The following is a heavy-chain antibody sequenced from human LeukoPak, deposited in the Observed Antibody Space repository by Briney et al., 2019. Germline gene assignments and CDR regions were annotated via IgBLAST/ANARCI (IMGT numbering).Heavy chain of an antibody. D-gene: IGHD6-13*01. Sequence: SETLSLTCTVSGGSISSYYWSWIRQPPGKGLEWIGYIYYSGSTYYNPSLKSRVTISVDTSKNQFSLKLSSVTAADTAVYYCASFRSSSYPRIWGQGTLVTVSS. CDR1: GGSISSYY. CDR3: ASFRSSSYPRI. V-gene: IGHV4-59*06. CDR2: IYYSGST. J-gene: IGHJ4*02.